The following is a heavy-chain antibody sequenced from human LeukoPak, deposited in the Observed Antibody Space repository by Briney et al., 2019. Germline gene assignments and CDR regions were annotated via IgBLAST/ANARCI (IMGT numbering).Heavy chain of an antibody. CDR1: GGSFSGYY. D-gene: IGHD5-18*01. Sequence: SETLSLTCAVYGGSFSGYYWSWIRQPPGKGLEWIGEINHSGSTNYNPSLKSRVTISVDTSKNQFSLKLSSVTAADTAVYYCARPRGYSYGHFDYWGQGTLVTVSS. J-gene: IGHJ4*02. V-gene: IGHV4-34*01. CDR2: INHSGST. CDR3: ARPRGYSYGHFDY.